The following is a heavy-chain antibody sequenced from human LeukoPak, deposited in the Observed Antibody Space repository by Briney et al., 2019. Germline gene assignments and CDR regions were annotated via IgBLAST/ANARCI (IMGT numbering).Heavy chain of an antibody. V-gene: IGHV4-39*01. Sequence: SETLSLTCSVSGGSISSSFYYWGWIRQPPGKGLEWIGSFSYGGSTQYNPSLKSRVTISVDTSKNQFSLKLSSVTAADTAVYYCALHSGSAYNWFDPWGQGTLVTVSS. CDR3: ALHSGSAYNWFDP. CDR2: FSYGGST. J-gene: IGHJ5*02. D-gene: IGHD6-6*01. CDR1: GGSISSSFYY.